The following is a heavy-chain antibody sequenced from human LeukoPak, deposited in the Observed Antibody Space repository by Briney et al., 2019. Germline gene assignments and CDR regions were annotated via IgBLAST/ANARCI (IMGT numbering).Heavy chain of an antibody. CDR3: AKVRYCSGGSCYFYYGMDV. D-gene: IGHD2-15*01. V-gene: IGHV3-30*18. Sequence: GRSLRLSCAASGFTFGTYGMHWVRQAPGKGLEWVAVISIDGSNKYYADSVKGRFTISREISKKTLYLQMNSLRSEDTAVYYCAKVRYCSGGSCYFYYGMDVWGQGTTVIVSS. J-gene: IGHJ6*02. CDR2: ISIDGSNK. CDR1: GFTFGTYG.